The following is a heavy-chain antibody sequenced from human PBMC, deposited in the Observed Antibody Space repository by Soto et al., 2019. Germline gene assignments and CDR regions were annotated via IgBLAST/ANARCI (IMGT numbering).Heavy chain of an antibody. V-gene: IGHV1-18*01. J-gene: IGHJ6*02. CDR2: ISPYNDQT. CDR1: GYTFIRYG. D-gene: IGHD3-16*01. CDR3: AGGGYYDNVWGKLSHYGLDV. Sequence: QVQLVQSASEVMKPGASVKVSCKASGYTFIRYGITWVRQAPGQRLEWMGWISPYNDQTIYAQKLQGRVTMTADTSTRTVYMELRSRKSDDTAVYYCAGGGYYDNVWGKLSHYGLDVWGQGTSVTVSS.